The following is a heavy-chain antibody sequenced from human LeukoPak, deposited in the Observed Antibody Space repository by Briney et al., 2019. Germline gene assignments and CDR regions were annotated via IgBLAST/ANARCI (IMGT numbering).Heavy chain of an antibody. D-gene: IGHD3-22*01. CDR1: GFAFSNYW. V-gene: IGHV3-74*01. Sequence: PGGSLRLSCAASGFAFSNYWMHWVRQTPGKGLVWVSRIISDGSSTSYADSVKGRFTISRDNAKNTLYLQMNSLRAEDTAVYYCARVFYISPYYDSSGYYAGWGQGTLVTVSS. J-gene: IGHJ4*02. CDR3: ARVFYISPYYDSSGYYAG. CDR2: IISDGSST.